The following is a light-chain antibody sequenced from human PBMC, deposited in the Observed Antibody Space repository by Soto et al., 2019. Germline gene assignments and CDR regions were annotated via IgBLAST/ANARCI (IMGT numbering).Light chain of an antibody. CDR3: QQSYKTPWT. V-gene: IGKV1-39*01. CDR1: QDISSY. Sequence: DIQMTQSPSSLSASLGDRVTITCRANQDISSYLIWYQHKLGQAPKLLIHAASTLASWVPSRFSGSESGTDFTRTISGLEHQDSATYYCQQSYKTPWTFGQGTKVEIK. J-gene: IGKJ1*01. CDR2: AAS.